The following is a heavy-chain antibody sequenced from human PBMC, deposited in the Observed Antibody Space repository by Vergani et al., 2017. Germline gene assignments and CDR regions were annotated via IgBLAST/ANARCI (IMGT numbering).Heavy chain of an antibody. V-gene: IGHV1-18*04. J-gene: IGHJ6*02. CDR2: ISAYNGNP. Sequence: QVQLVQSGAEVKKPGASVKVSCKASGYTFTSYGISWVRQAPGQGLEWMGWISAYNGNPNYAQKLQGRVTMTTDTSTSTAYMELRSLRSDDTTVYYCARDPDSVVVPAAPYYYYYYGMDVWARGTTVTVSS. CDR3: ARDPDSVVVPAAPYYYYYYGMDV. D-gene: IGHD2-2*01. CDR1: GYTFTSYG.